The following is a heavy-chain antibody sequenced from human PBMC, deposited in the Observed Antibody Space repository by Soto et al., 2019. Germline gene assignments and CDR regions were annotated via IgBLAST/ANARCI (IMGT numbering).Heavy chain of an antibody. Sequence: SETLSLTCTVSGGSISSYYWSWIRQPPGKGLEWIGYIYYSGSTNYNPSLKSRVTISVDTSKNQFSLKLSSVTAADTAVYYCARDSREQQLDGYYYYGMDVWGQGTTVTVCS. CDR2: IYYSGST. CDR1: GGSISSYY. CDR3: ARDSREQQLDGYYYYGMDV. J-gene: IGHJ6*02. D-gene: IGHD6-13*01. V-gene: IGHV4-59*01.